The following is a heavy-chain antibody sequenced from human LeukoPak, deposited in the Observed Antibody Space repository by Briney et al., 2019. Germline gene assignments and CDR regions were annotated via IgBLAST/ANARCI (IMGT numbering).Heavy chain of an antibody. V-gene: IGHV4-59*01. CDR3: TRSTNLEAFDI. CDR2: IYYSGST. D-gene: IGHD2-8*01. J-gene: IGHJ3*02. CDR1: GGSISSYY. Sequence: SETLSLTCTVSGGSISSYYWSWIRQPPGKGLEWIGYIYYSGSTDYNPSLKSRVTVSVDTSKNQCSLKLSSVTTADTAVYYCTRSTNLEAFDIWGQGTMVTVSS.